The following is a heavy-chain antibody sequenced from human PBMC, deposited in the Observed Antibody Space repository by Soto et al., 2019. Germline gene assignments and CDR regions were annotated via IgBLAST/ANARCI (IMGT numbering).Heavy chain of an antibody. Sequence: QVQLVQSGPEVKKPGASAKVSCKASGYTFTNYGISWVRQAPGQGLEWMGWISPYNGDTNYAQKFQGRVTMTADTSTSTAYMELRRLRSDDTAVYYCATLSGYYPLWGQGTLVTVSS. CDR3: ATLSGYYPL. J-gene: IGHJ4*02. CDR1: GYTFTNYG. V-gene: IGHV1-18*01. CDR2: ISPYNGDT. D-gene: IGHD3-22*01.